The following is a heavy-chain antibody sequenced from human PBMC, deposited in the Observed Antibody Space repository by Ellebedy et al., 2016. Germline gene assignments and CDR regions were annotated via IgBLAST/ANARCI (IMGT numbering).Heavy chain of an antibody. D-gene: IGHD3-3*01. CDR1: GGSFSGYY. J-gene: IGHJ4*02. V-gene: IGHV4-34*01. CDR2: INHSGST. Sequence: GSLRLSCAVYGGSFSGYYWSWIRQPPGKGLEWIGEINHSGSTNYNPSLKSRVTISVDTSKNQFSLKLSSVTAADTAVYYCARGGSVLRFLEWLSTPFDYWGQGTLVTVSS. CDR3: ARGGSVLRFLEWLSTPFDY.